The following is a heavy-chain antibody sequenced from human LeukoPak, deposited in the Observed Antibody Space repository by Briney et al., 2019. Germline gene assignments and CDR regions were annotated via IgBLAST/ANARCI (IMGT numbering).Heavy chain of an antibody. CDR3: AREVSGNFDY. J-gene: IGHJ4*02. V-gene: IGHV4-31*03. Sequence: SQTLSLTCTVSGGSISSGGYYWSWIRQHPGKGLEWIGYISYSGSTYYNPSLKSRVTISVDTSKNQFSLKLSSVTAADTAAYYCAREVSGNFDYWGQGTLVTVSS. CDR1: GGSISSGGYY. CDR2: ISYSGST.